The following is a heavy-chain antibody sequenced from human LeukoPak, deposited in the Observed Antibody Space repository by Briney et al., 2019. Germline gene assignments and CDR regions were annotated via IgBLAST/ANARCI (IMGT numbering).Heavy chain of an antibody. CDR3: TTSEYYDFWSGYLAQRNYYYYGMDV. CDR2: IKSKTDGGTT. D-gene: IGHD3-3*01. J-gene: IGHJ6*02. Sequence: GGSLRLSCAASGFTFSNAWMSWVRQAPGKGLEWVGRIKSKTDGGTTDYAAPAKGRFTISRDDSKNTLYLQMNSLKTEDTAVYYCTTSEYYDFWSGYLAQRNYYYYGMDVWGQGTTVTVSS. V-gene: IGHV3-15*01. CDR1: GFTFSNAW.